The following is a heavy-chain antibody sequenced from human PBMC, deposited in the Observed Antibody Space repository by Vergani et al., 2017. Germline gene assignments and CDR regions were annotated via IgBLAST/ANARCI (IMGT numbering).Heavy chain of an antibody. CDR2: ISSSGSTI. J-gene: IGHJ6*02. CDR1: GFTFSSYE. CDR3: VSGSSSPVMYYYYYYGMDV. V-gene: IGHV3-48*03. D-gene: IGHD6-6*01. Sequence: EVQLLESGGGLVQPGGSLRLSCAASGFTFSSYEMNWVRQAPGKGLEWVSYISSSGSTIYYADSVKGRFTISRDNAKNSLYLQMNSLRAEDTAVYYCVSGSSSPVMYYYYYYGMDVWGQGTTVTVSS.